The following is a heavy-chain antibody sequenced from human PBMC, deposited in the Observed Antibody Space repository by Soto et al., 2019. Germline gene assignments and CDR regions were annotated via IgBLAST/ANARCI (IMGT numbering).Heavy chain of an antibody. CDR2: ISGRGRNA. V-gene: IGHV3-23*01. J-gene: IGHJ4*02. Sequence: PGGSLRLSCAASGFTFSTYDMSWVRQTPWKGLEWVSTISGRGRNADYADSVKGRFTISRDNSKNMLYLQMNSLIAEDTGVYYCAYRTGFDYWGQGALVTVSS. CDR3: AYRTGFDY. CDR1: GFTFSTYD.